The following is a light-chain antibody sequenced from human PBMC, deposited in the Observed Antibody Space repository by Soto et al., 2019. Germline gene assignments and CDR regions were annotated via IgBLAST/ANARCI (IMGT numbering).Light chain of an antibody. Sequence: AIQLTQSPSSLSASVGDRVTITCGASQGISSALAWYQQKPGKAPKLLIYDASSLESGVPSRFSGSGSGTDFTLTFSSLQPEDFATYYCQQFNSYPLTFGGGTKVEIK. CDR3: QQFNSYPLT. CDR1: QGISSA. V-gene: IGKV1-13*02. CDR2: DAS. J-gene: IGKJ4*01.